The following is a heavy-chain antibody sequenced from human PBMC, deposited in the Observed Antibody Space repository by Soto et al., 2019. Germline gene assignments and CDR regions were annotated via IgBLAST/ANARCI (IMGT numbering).Heavy chain of an antibody. J-gene: IGHJ4*02. CDR2: IWYDGSNK. D-gene: IGHD3-10*01. Sequence: GGSLRLSCAVSGFTFSSYGMHWVRQAPGKGLEWVAVIWYDGSNKYYADSVKGRFTISRDNSKNTLYLQMNSLRAEDTAVYYCAREKLLLWFGEGDFDYWGQGILVTVSS. V-gene: IGHV3-33*01. CDR1: GFTFSSYG. CDR3: AREKLLLWFGEGDFDY.